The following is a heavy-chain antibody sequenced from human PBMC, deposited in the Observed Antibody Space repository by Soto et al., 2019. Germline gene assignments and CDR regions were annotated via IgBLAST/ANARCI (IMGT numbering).Heavy chain of an antibody. CDR1: GFNFRSYG. Sequence: QVQLVESGGGVVQPGRSLTLSCAASGFNFRSYGMHWVRQAPGKGLEWVAVIWYDGSNKYYVDSVKGRFTISRYNPNNMLYLQMNSLRAEDTAVYYCARVPNFGDYYFDYWGQGALVTVSS. V-gene: IGHV3-33*01. J-gene: IGHJ4*02. CDR2: IWYDGSNK. CDR3: ARVPNFGDYYFDY. D-gene: IGHD4-17*01.